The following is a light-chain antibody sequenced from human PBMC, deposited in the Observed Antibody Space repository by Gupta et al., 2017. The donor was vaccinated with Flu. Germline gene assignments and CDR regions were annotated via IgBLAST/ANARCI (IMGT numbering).Light chain of an antibody. CDR3: ATWDDSLNGPG. CDR2: NDN. CDR1: NSNIGRNT. Sequence: QSLLTQPPSSSGTPGQRVTISCSGSNSNIGRNTLSWYQQLPGAAPKLIIHNDNQRPSGVPVRFSGSKAGTSASLTISGLQSEDEGDFYWATWDDSLNGPGFGGGTRLTVL. V-gene: IGLV1-44*01. J-gene: IGLJ3*02.